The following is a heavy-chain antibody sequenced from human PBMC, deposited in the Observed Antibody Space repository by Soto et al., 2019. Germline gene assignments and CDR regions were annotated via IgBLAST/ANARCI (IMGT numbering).Heavy chain of an antibody. D-gene: IGHD6-19*01. Sequence: ASVKVSCKASGYTFTSYGISWVRQAPGQGLEWMGWISAYNGNTNYAQKLQGRVTMTTDTSTSTAYTELRSLRSDDTAVYSCASIAVAGTPWLNDGMDVWGQGTTVSVSS. CDR2: ISAYNGNT. CDR1: GYTFTSYG. J-gene: IGHJ6*02. V-gene: IGHV1-18*04. CDR3: ASIAVAGTPWLNDGMDV.